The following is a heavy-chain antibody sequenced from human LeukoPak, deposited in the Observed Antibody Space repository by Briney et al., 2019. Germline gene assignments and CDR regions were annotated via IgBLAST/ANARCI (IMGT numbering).Heavy chain of an antibody. D-gene: IGHD3-10*01. CDR3: ARALYMVRGVILGY. J-gene: IGHJ4*02. V-gene: IGHV1-8*01. Sequence: ASVKVSCEASGYTFTSYDINWVRQATGQGLEWMGWMNPNSGNTGYAQKFQGRVTMTRNTSISTAYMELSSLRSEDTAVYYCARALYMVRGVILGYWGQGTLVTVSS. CDR1: GYTFTSYD. CDR2: MNPNSGNT.